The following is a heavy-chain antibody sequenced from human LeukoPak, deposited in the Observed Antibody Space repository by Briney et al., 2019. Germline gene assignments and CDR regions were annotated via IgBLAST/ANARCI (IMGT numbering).Heavy chain of an antibody. V-gene: IGHV1-69*13. D-gene: IGHD1-7*01. CDR2: IIPIFGTA. CDR3: ARAPITGTIEYYYYYMDV. Sequence: GASVKVSCKASGGTFSSYAISWVRQAPGQGLEWMGGIIPIFGTANYAQKFQGRVTITADESTSTAYMELSSLRSEDTAVYYCARAPITGTIEYYYYYMDVWGKGTTVTVSS. J-gene: IGHJ6*03. CDR1: GGTFSSYA.